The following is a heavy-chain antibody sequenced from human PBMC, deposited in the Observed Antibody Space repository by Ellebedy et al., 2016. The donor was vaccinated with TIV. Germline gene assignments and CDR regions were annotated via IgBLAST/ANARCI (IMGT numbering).Heavy chain of an antibody. CDR2: INDRGST. V-gene: IGHV4-34*01. J-gene: IGHJ6*02. CDR1: GGSFSGNY. Sequence: MPSETLSLTCAVYGGSFSGNYWSWIRQPQGKGLEWIGEINDRGSTNYNPSLKSRVTLSVDTSKNQFSLKLTSVSAADTAVYYCARGALAILGVVTGYYGLDVWGQGTTVTVSS. CDR3: ARGALAILGVVTGYYGLDV. D-gene: IGHD3-3*01.